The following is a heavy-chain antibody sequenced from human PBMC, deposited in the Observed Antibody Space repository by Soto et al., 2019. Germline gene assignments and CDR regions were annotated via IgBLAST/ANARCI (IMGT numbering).Heavy chain of an antibody. Sequence: QVQLEESGPGLVKPSETLSLTCKVSGASTDTYYWGWFRQAPGKGLEWIGFAHKRGSSSLNPSLQSPVTLSGDTYKNQFSLSLRSVTAADTARYSCTRARSNYPSYYYFYGLDVWGQGTTVAVSS. CDR3: TRARSNYPSYYYFYGLDV. J-gene: IGHJ6*02. D-gene: IGHD4-4*01. CDR1: GASTDTYY. CDR2: AHKRGSS. V-gene: IGHV4-59*01.